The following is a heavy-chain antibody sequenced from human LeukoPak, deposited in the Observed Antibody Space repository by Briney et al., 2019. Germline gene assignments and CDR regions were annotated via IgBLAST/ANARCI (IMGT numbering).Heavy chain of an antibody. V-gene: IGHV4-30-2*01. D-gene: IGHD2-15*01. CDR2: IYHSGST. CDR3: ARADGGCSGGSCYEYFQH. Sequence: PSETLSLTCTVSGGSISSGGYSWSWIRQPPGKGLEWIGYIYHSGSTYYNPSLKSRVTISVDRSKNQFSLKLSSVTAADTAVYYCARADGGCSGGSCYEYFQHWGQGTLVTVSS. J-gene: IGHJ1*01. CDR1: GGSISSGGYS.